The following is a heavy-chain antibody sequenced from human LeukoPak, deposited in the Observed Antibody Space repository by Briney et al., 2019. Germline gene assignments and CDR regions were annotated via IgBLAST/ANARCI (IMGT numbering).Heavy chain of an antibody. V-gene: IGHV4-39*07. CDR2: IYYSGST. D-gene: IGHD6-13*01. CDR1: GGSISSSSYY. Sequence: SETLSLTCTVSGGSISSSSYYWGWIRQPPGKGLEWIGSIYYSGSTYYNPSPKSRVTISVDTSKNRFSLKLSSVTAADTAVYYCARDNSSSWYYFDYWGQGTLVTVSS. CDR3: ARDNSSSWYYFDY. J-gene: IGHJ4*02.